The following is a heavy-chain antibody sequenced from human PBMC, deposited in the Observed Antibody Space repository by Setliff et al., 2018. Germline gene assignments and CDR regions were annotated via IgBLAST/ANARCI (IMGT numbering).Heavy chain of an antibody. D-gene: IGHD2-15*01. CDR2: LYTSGDT. Sequence: PSETLSLTCTVSGGSISSHYWTWIRQPAGKGLEWIGRLYTSGDTNYNPSLKSRVSMSLGTSKNQFSLKLSSVTAADTAVYYCARDRVVVLAGRRGFYFDYWGQGTLVTSPQ. J-gene: IGHJ4*02. CDR1: GGSISSHY. CDR3: ARDRVVVLAGRRGFYFDY. V-gene: IGHV4-4*07.